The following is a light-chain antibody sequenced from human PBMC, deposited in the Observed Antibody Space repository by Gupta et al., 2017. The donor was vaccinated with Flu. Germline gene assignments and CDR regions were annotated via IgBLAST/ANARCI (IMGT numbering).Light chain of an antibody. CDR3: GTWDSTQSAWV. J-gene: IGLJ3*02. CDR2: ENN. Sequence: QSVLTQPPSVSAAPGQKVTISCPGSNSNIENNYVSWYQQLPVTAPNLLIYENNKRNTGIPARFSGSKSVSSATVVITCLQTGDGADYYCGTWDSTQSAWVFGGGTTLTVL. CDR1: NSNIENNY. V-gene: IGLV1-51*01.